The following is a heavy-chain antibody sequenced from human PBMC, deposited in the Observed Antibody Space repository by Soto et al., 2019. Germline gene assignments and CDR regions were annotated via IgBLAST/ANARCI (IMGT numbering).Heavy chain of an antibody. V-gene: IGHV3-23*01. CDR3: AKANGYCSSTSCYKGRYYYYGMDV. J-gene: IGHJ6*02. Sequence: GGSLRLSCAASGFTFSSYAMSWVRQAPGKGLEGVSAISGSGGSTYYADSVKGRFTISRDNSKNTLYLQMNSLRAEDTAVYYCAKANGYCSSTSCYKGRYYYYGMDVWGQGTTVTVSS. CDR1: GFTFSSYA. CDR2: ISGSGGST. D-gene: IGHD2-2*02.